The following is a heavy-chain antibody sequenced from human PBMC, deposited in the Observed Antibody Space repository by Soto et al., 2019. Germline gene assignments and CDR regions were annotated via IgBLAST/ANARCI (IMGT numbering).Heavy chain of an antibody. V-gene: IGHV1-69*01. CDR3: ASTSITMIAHYYYYGMDV. J-gene: IGHJ6*02. CDR2: IIPIFGTA. CDR1: GGTFSSYA. D-gene: IGHD3-22*01. Sequence: SVKVSCKASGGTFSSYAISWVRQAPGQGLQWMGGIIPIFGTANYAQTCQGRVTITADESTSTAYMELSSLRSEDTAVYYCASTSITMIAHYYYYGMDVWGQGTTVTVSS.